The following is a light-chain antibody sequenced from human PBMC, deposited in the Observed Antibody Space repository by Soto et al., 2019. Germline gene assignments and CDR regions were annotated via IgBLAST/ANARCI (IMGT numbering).Light chain of an antibody. Sequence: ELVWTQSPGTLPLSPGERATLSCRASQSVSSSYLAWYQQKPGQATRLLIYGASSRATGIPDRFSGSGSGTDFTLTISRLEPEDFAVHYCQQYGSSPWTFGQGTKVDIK. CDR2: GAS. J-gene: IGKJ1*01. CDR1: QSVSSSY. V-gene: IGKV3-20*01. CDR3: QQYGSSPWT.